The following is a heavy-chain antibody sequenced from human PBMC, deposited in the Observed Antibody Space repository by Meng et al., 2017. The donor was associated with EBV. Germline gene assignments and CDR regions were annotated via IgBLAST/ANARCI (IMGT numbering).Heavy chain of an antibody. Sequence: VRSGPPGGGRKKPGASVTVSWKASGYTFTSYGISWVRQAPGQGLEWMGWISAYNGNTNYAQKLQGRVTMTTDTSTSTAYMELRSLRSDDTAVYYCARVRTFGGVIPPDYWGQGTLVTVSS. D-gene: IGHD3-16*02. CDR2: ISAYNGNT. CDR3: ARVRTFGGVIPPDY. J-gene: IGHJ4*02. V-gene: IGHV1-18*01. CDR1: GYTFTSYG.